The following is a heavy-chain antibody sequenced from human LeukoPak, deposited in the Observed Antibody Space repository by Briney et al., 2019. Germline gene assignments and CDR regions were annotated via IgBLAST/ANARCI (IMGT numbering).Heavy chain of an antibody. Sequence: PSETLSLTCTVSGGSISSYYWSWIRQPPGKGLEWIGYIYYSGSTNYNPSLKSRVTISVDTSKNQFSLKLSSVTAADTAVYYCARGIGYCSSTSCPYWFDPWGQGTLVTVSS. V-gene: IGHV4-59*01. D-gene: IGHD2-2*01. J-gene: IGHJ5*02. CDR3: ARGIGYCSSTSCPYWFDP. CDR1: GGSISSYY. CDR2: IYYSGST.